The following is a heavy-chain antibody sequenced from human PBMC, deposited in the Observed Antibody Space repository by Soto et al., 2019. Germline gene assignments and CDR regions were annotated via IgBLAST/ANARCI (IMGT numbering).Heavy chain of an antibody. V-gene: IGHV4-61*01. J-gene: IGHJ4*02. D-gene: IGHD1-26*01. CDR2: IYYSGST. CDR3: AGGGRSYGPFDY. Sequence: QVQLQESGPGLVKPSETLSLTCTVSGGSVNSGSYYWSWIRQPPGKGQEWIGYIYYSGSTNYNPSLKSRVTMSVDTSKNQFSLKRSSVTAADTAVYYCAGGGRSYGPFDYWGQGTLVTVSS. CDR1: GGSVNSGSYY.